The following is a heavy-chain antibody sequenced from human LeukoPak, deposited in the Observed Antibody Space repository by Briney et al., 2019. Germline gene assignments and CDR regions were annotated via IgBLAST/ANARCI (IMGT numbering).Heavy chain of an antibody. CDR1: GGSISSGDYY. V-gene: IGHV4-30-4*01. J-gene: IGHJ6*02. Sequence: SSQTLSLTCTVSGGSISSGDYYWSWIRQPPGKGLEWIGYIYYSGSTYYNPSLKSRVTISVDTSKNQFSLKLSSVTAADTAVYYCARTPRFYYYRSGSYFAYYYYGMDVWGQGTTVTVSS. CDR2: IYYSGST. D-gene: IGHD3-10*01. CDR3: ARTPRFYYYRSGSYFAYYYYGMDV.